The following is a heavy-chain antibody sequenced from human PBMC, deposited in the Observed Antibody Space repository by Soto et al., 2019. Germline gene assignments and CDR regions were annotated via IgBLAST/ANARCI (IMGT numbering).Heavy chain of an antibody. V-gene: IGHV4-59*01. Sequence: PSETLSLTCSVSGSSMTTYDWHWIRQAPGKGLEWIGFIYNSGRGSTGSNPSLTSRVTFSIETSKNQFSLKLDSVTAADTAVYYCARARGSGSYYMNPYYFDYWGQGTLVTVSS. CDR3: ARARGSGSYYMNPYYFDY. CDR1: GSSMTTYD. CDR2: IYNSGRGST. J-gene: IGHJ4*02. D-gene: IGHD3-10*01.